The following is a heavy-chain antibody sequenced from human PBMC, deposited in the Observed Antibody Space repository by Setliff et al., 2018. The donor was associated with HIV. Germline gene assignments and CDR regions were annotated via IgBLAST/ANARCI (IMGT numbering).Heavy chain of an antibody. CDR3: ARDKWASGFDF. D-gene: IGHD1-26*01. CDR2: ISSSSSSI. J-gene: IGHJ4*01. CDR1: GFTFNGYA. V-gene: IGHV3-48*01. Sequence: LRLSCVGSGFTFNGYAMNWVRQAPGKGLEWVSYISSSSSSIYYGDSVKGRFTISRDNARNSFYLQMNSLRVDDTAVYFCARDKWASGFDFWGHGTLVTVSS.